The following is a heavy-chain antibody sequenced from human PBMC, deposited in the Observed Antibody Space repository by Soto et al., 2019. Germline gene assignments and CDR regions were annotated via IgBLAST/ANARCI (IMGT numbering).Heavy chain of an antibody. CDR3: AREAPSPKQLVDYYYGMDV. V-gene: IGHV3-30-3*01. CDR1: GFTFSSYA. D-gene: IGHD6-6*01. Sequence: GGSLTLSCAASGFTFSSYAMHWVRQAQGKGLEWVAVISYDGSNKYYADSVKGRFTISRDNSKNTLYLQMNSLRAEDTAVYYCAREAPSPKQLVDYYYGMDVWGQGTTVTVSS. J-gene: IGHJ6*02. CDR2: ISYDGSNK.